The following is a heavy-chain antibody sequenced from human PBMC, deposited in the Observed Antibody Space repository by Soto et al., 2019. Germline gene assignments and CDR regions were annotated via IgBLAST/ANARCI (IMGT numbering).Heavy chain of an antibody. D-gene: IGHD6-13*01. J-gene: IGHJ5*02. CDR3: ARDHEQQLVLNGGRINWFDP. CDR2: IIPIFGTA. Sequence: SVKVSCKASGGTFSIYAISGVLQSPVQGLDWMGGIIPIFGTANYAQKFQGRVTITADESTSTAYMELSSLRSEDTAVYYCARDHEQQLVLNGGRINWFDPWGQGTLVTVSS. CDR1: GGTFSIYA. V-gene: IGHV1-69*13.